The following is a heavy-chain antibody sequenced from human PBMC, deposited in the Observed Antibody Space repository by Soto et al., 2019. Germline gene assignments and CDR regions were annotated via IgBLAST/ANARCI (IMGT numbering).Heavy chain of an antibody. CDR2: ISASGDST. CDR3: PKNTRTIVRGVFWFEP. CDR1: GFTFNSYA. J-gene: IGHJ5*02. D-gene: IGHD3-10*01. Sequence: GSLGLSCSASGFTFNSYAMSWVRQAPGKGLEWVSAISASGDSTYYADAVKGRFTSSRDNSKNTLYLEMNSPRAEDTALYYCPKNTRTIVRGVFWFEPWRQGTVVTGS. V-gene: IGHV3-23*01.